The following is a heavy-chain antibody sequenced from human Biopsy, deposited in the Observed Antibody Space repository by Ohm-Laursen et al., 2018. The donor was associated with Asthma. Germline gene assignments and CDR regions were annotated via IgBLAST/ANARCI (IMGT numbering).Heavy chain of an antibody. Sequence: SLRLSCAASGFTFSSYAMSWVRQAPGKGLEWVSAISGSGGSTYYADSVKGRFTISRDNSKNTLYLQMNSLRAEDTAVYYCAKESRRDGYNRRNYYFDYWGQGTLVIVSS. CDR2: ISGSGGST. V-gene: IGHV3-23*01. D-gene: IGHD5-24*01. CDR3: AKESRRDGYNRRNYYFDY. J-gene: IGHJ4*02. CDR1: GFTFSSYA.